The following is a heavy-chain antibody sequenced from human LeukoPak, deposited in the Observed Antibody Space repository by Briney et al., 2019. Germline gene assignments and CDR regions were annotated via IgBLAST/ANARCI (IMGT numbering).Heavy chain of an antibody. CDR1: GFIFTDYT. V-gene: IGHV3-64D*06. CDR2: ITNYGDGT. J-gene: IGHJ4*02. D-gene: IGHD5-24*01. Sequence: GGPLRLSCSASGFIFTDYTIHWVRQAPGKGLEYVSAITNYGDGTYYADSVKGRFTISRDNSKNTVWLQMSSLRPEDTAVYYCVKDTRDTRDDYWGQGTPVTVSS. CDR3: VKDTRDTRDDY.